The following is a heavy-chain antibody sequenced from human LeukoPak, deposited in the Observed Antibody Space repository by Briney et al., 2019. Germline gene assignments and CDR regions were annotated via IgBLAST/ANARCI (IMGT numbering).Heavy chain of an antibody. CDR3: ARGVAGTKDLTPFDY. J-gene: IGHJ4*02. CDR1: GYRFTSYW. V-gene: IGHV5-51*01. D-gene: IGHD6-19*01. CDR2: IYPGDSDT. Sequence: GESLKISCEGSGYRFTSYWIGWVRQMPGKGLEWMGIIYPGDSDTRYSPSFQGQVTISADKSISTAYLQWSSLKASDTAMYYCARGVAGTKDLTPFDYWGQGTLVTVSS.